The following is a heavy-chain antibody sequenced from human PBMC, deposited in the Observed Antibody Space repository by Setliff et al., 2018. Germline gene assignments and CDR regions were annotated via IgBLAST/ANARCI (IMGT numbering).Heavy chain of an antibody. CDR1: GYSFTSYG. CDR2: ISADNGQT. Sequence: ASVKVSCKTSGYSFTSYGISWVRQAPGQGLEWMGWISADNGQTRNVQSFQGRVTMTTDTTTSTAYMELRSLRSDDTAMFYCARVVYYASGSSLSYGMDVWGQGTAVTVS. CDR3: ARVVYYASGSSLSYGMDV. V-gene: IGHV1-18*01. D-gene: IGHD3-10*01. J-gene: IGHJ6*02.